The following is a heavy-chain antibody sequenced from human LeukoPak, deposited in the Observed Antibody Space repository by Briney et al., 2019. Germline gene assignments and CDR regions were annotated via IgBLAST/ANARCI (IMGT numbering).Heavy chain of an antibody. CDR3: ARVYVDTAMVKGYYYMDV. CDR2: ISSSSSTI. Sequence: SGGSLRLSCAASGFSFEDYGMNWVRQAPGKGLEWVSYISSSSSTIYYADSVKGRFTISRDNAKNSLYLQMNSLRAEDTAVYYCARVYVDTAMVKGYYYMDVWGKGTTVTVSS. V-gene: IGHV3-48*01. D-gene: IGHD5-18*01. J-gene: IGHJ6*03. CDR1: GFSFEDYG.